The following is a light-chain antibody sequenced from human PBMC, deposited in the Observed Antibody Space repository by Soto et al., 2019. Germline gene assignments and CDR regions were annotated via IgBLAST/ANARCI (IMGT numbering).Light chain of an antibody. Sequence: DIQLTQSPSFLSASVRDRVTITCRASQVLSSYLAWYQQKPGKAPKLLISGVSTLQGGVPSRFSGRGSGTEFTPAISSLQPEDLAKYYCQQLNTYPLTFGGGTKVEIK. CDR3: QQLNTYPLT. CDR2: GVS. V-gene: IGKV1-9*01. CDR1: QVLSSY. J-gene: IGKJ4*01.